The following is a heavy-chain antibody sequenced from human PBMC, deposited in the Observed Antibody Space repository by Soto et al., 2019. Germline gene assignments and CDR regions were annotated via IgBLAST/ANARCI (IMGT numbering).Heavy chain of an antibody. Sequence: PGGSLRLSCAASGFTFSKYAMSWGLQAPGKGLEWVSAISGSGGSTYYADSVKGRFTISRDNSKNTLYLQMNSLRAEDTAVYYCAKKQWLSTDAFDIWGQGTMVTVSS. J-gene: IGHJ3*02. CDR3: AKKQWLSTDAFDI. CDR1: GFTFSKYA. CDR2: ISGSGGST. D-gene: IGHD6-19*01. V-gene: IGHV3-23*01.